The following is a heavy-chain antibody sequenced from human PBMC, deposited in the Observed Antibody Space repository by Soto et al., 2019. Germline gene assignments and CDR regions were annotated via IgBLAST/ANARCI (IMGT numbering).Heavy chain of an antibody. Sequence: GGSLRLSCAASGFTFSSYAMSWVRQAPGKGLEWVSAISGSGGGTYYADSVKGRLTISRDNSKNTLYLQMNSRRAEDTAVYYCAKERIDRVVVVITLFDYWGQGTLVTVSS. D-gene: IGHD3-22*01. CDR1: GFTFSSYA. CDR3: AKERIDRVVVVITLFDY. V-gene: IGHV3-23*01. J-gene: IGHJ4*02. CDR2: ISGSGGGT.